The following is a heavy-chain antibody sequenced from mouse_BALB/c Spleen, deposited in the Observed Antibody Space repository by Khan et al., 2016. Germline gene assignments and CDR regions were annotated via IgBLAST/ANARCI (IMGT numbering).Heavy chain of an antibody. Sequence: VQLQQSGPELVKPGASMKISCKASGYAFTAFTMNWVKQSHGKNLEWIGLITPYNGDISYSPKLKGKSTLTVDKSSSTLYMELRNVRSEDSSVSYNASRLLRSYYSMDYWGRGTSVTIAS. CDR1: GYAFTAFT. J-gene: IGHJ4*01. D-gene: IGHD1-1*01. CDR2: ITPYNGDI. V-gene: IGHV1-19*01. CDR3: ASRLLRSYYSMDY.